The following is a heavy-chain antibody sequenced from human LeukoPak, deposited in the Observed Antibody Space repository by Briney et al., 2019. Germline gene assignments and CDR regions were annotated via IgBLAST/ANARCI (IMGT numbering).Heavy chain of an antibody. CDR2: IRYDGSNK. V-gene: IGHV3-30*02. CDR3: AKGQNPYRSWSSFDY. J-gene: IGHJ4*02. D-gene: IGHD6-6*01. Sequence: PGGSLRLSCTASGFTFSSYGMHWVRQAPGKGLEWVAFIRYDGSNKYYADSVKGRFTISRDNSKNTLYLQMNSLRAEDTAVYYCAKGQNPYRSWSSFDYWGQGTLVTVSS. CDR1: GFTFSSYG.